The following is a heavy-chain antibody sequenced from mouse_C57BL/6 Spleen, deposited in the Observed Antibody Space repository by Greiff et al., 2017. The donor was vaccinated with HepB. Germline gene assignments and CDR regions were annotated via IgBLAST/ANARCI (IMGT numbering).Heavy chain of an antibody. J-gene: IGHJ1*03. Sequence: QVQLQQPGAELVRPGTSVKLSCKASGYTFTSYWMHWVKQRPGQGLEWIGVIDPSDSYTNYNQKFKGKATLTVDTSSSTAYMQLSSLTSEDSAVYYWAKIYDGYYWYFDVWGTGTTVTVSS. CDR1: GYTFTSYW. CDR3: AKIYDGYYWYFDV. V-gene: IGHV1-59*01. CDR2: IDPSDSYT. D-gene: IGHD2-3*01.